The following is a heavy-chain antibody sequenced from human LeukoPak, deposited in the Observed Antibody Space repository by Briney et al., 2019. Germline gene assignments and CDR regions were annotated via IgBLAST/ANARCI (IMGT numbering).Heavy chain of an antibody. V-gene: IGHV1-8*01. Sequence: ASVKVSCKASGYTFTSYDIHWVRQATGQGLEWMGWMNPNSGNTGYAQKFQGRVTMTRNTSISTAYMELSSLRSEDTAVYYCARAPELRYFDWLLYPRGIHAFDIWGQGTMVTVSS. CDR1: GYTFTSYD. J-gene: IGHJ3*02. CDR3: ARAPELRYFDWLLYPRGIHAFDI. D-gene: IGHD3-9*01. CDR2: MNPNSGNT.